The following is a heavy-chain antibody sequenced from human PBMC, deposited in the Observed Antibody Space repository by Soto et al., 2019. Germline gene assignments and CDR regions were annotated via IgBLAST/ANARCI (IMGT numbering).Heavy chain of an antibody. V-gene: IGHV1-8*01. Sequence: QVQLVQSGAEVKKPGASVKVSCKASGYTFTSYDINWVRQATGQGLEWMGWMNPNSGNTGYAQKFQGRVTITRNTSISTAYMELSSLRSEDTAVYYCARGSVLLWFGESASYNWFDPWGQGTLVTVSS. CDR3: ARGSVLLWFGESASYNWFDP. J-gene: IGHJ5*02. CDR2: MNPNSGNT. D-gene: IGHD3-10*01. CDR1: GYTFTSYD.